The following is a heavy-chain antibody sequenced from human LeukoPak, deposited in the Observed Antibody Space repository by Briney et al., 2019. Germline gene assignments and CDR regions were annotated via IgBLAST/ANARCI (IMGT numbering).Heavy chain of an antibody. D-gene: IGHD3-10*01. CDR2: IYYSGST. Sequence: SETLSLTCTVSGGSISSSSYYWGWIRQPPGKGLEWIGSIYYSGSTYYNPSLKGRVTISVDTSKNQFSLKLSSVTAADTAVYYCAREHLVLLWFGELLGAYDYWGQGTLVTVSS. J-gene: IGHJ4*02. CDR1: GGSISSSSYY. CDR3: AREHLVLLWFGELLGAYDY. V-gene: IGHV4-39*02.